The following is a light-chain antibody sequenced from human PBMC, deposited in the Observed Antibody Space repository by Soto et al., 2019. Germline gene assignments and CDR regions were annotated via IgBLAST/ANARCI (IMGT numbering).Light chain of an antibody. CDR1: QSVSTNY. J-gene: IGKJ1*01. CDR2: SAS. Sequence: EIVLTQSPGTLSLSPGERATLSCRASQSVSTNYLAWYQQKPGQAPRLLIHSASSRATGIPDRFSGSGSGTDFTLTISRLEPEDFAVYYCQQYGNTPWTTFGQGTKVEIK. V-gene: IGKV3-20*01. CDR3: QQYGNTPWTT.